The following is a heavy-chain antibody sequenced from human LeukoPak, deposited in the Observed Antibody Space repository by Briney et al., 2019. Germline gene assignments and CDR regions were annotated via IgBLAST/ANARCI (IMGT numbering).Heavy chain of an antibody. D-gene: IGHD6-6*01. CDR2: ISAYNGNT. CDR1: GYTLTELS. Sequence: ASVKVSCKVSGYTLTELSMHWVRQAPGQGLEWMGWISAYNGNTNYAQKLQGRVTMTTDTSTSTAYMELRSLRSDDTAVYYCAREGSSSSGIDYWGQGTLVTVSS. CDR3: AREGSSSSGIDY. V-gene: IGHV1-18*01. J-gene: IGHJ4*02.